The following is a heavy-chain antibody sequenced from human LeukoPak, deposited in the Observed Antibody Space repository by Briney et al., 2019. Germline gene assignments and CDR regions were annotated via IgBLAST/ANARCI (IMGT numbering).Heavy chain of an antibody. Sequence: GGSLRLSCAASGFTFSSYGMHWVRQAPGKGLEWVAFIRCDGSNKYYADSVKGRFTISRDNSKNTLYLQMNSLRPEDTSIFYCAKGHFLVATNVEYYFDYWGQGTLVTVSS. J-gene: IGHJ4*02. D-gene: IGHD1-26*01. CDR1: GFTFSSYG. CDR3: AKGHFLVATNVEYYFDY. V-gene: IGHV3-30*02. CDR2: IRCDGSNK.